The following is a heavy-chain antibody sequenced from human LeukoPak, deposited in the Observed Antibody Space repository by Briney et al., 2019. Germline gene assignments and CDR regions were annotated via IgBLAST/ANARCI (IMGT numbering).Heavy chain of an antibody. CDR3: ARGDYDFWSGPHL. Sequence: SETLSLTCTVPGGSISSYYWSWIRQPPGKGLEWIGSIYHSGSTYYNPSLKSRVTISVDTSKNQFSLKLSSVTAAGTAVYYCARGDYDFWSGPHLWGQGTLVTVSS. CDR2: IYHSGST. J-gene: IGHJ5*02. V-gene: IGHV4-38-2*02. D-gene: IGHD3-3*01. CDR1: GGSISSYY.